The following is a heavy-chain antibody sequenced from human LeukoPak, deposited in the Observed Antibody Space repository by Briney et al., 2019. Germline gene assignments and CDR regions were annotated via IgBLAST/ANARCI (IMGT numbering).Heavy chain of an antibody. CDR3: ARVWGSFYCDYYLDY. D-gene: IGHD4-17*01. J-gene: IGHJ4*02. Sequence: SETLSLTCAVYGGSFSGYYWSWIRQPPGKGLEWIGEINHSGSTNYNPSLKSRVTISVDTSKNQFSLKLSSVTAADTAVYYCARVWGSFYCDYYLDYWGQGTLVTVSS. V-gene: IGHV4-34*01. CDR1: GGSFSGYY. CDR2: INHSGST.